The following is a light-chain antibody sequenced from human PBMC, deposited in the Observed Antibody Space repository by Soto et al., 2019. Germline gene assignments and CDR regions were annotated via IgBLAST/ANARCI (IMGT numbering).Light chain of an antibody. V-gene: IGLV2-23*01. CDR1: SSDVGSYNL. CDR3: CSYVGGGTCE. J-gene: IGLJ2*01. CDR2: EDR. Sequence: QSALTQPASVSGSPGQSITISGTGTSSDVGSYNLVSWYQQSPGKAPKLMIYEDRKRPSGVSDRFSGSKSGNTASLTISGLQAEDEADYYCCSYVGGGTCEFGGGTKLTVL.